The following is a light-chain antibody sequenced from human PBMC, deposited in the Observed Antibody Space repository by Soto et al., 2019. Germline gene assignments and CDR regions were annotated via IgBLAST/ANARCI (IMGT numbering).Light chain of an antibody. CDR2: DAS. V-gene: IGKV1-5*01. J-gene: IGKJ1*01. CDR3: LQDINYPWT. Sequence: DMQITHSPSTLSASVLYRVTITFRASQSISSWLAWYQQKPGKAPKLLIYDASSLESGVPSRFSGSGSGTEFTLTISSLQPDDFATYYCLQDINYPWTFGQGTKVDIK. CDR1: QSISSW.